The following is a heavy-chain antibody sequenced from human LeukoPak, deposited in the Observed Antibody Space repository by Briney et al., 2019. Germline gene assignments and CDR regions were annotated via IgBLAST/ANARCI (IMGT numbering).Heavy chain of an antibody. CDR2: INHSGST. CDR1: GGSFSGYY. V-gene: IGHV4-34*01. CDR3: AREGIFRSPDWFFDK. Sequence: SETLSLTCAVYGGSFSGYYWSWIRQPPGKGLEWIGEINHSGSTNYNPSLKSRVTMSVDMSKNQVSLDLTSVTAADTAVYYCAREGIFRSPDWFFDKWGQGTLVTVSS. J-gene: IGHJ4*02. D-gene: IGHD3-9*01.